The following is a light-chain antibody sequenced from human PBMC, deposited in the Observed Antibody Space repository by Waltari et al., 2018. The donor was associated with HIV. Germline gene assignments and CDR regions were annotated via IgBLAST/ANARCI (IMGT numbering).Light chain of an antibody. CDR2: DVD. V-gene: IGLV2-23*02. J-gene: IGLJ1*01. CDR3: CSYAVEKYL. Sequence: QSALTQPASVSGSPGQSVTVSCTGSSRDVGYYDYVSWFQQHPNKAPKLILYDVDKRPSGVSARFSGSRSGNTASLTISGLQPEDEADYYCCSYAVEKYLFGSGTKVTVL. CDR1: SRDVGYYDY.